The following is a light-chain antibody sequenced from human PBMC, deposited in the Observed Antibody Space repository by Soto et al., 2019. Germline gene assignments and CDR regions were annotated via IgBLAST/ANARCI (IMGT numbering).Light chain of an antibody. CDR2: SNN. V-gene: IGLV1-44*01. CDR1: SSNIGRNT. Sequence: QPVLTQPPSASGTPGQRVTISCSGSSSNIGRNTVNWYQQLPGTAPKLLIHSNNQRHSGVPDRFSGSKSGTSASLAISGLQSEDEAHYYCAAWDDSLNGHVVFGGGTKLTVL. CDR3: AAWDDSLNGHVV. J-gene: IGLJ2*01.